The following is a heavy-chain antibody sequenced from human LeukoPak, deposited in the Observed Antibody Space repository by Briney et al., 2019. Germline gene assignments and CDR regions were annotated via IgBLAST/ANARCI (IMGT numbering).Heavy chain of an antibody. CDR1: EYSFTSYW. D-gene: IGHD5-18*01. CDR3: ATHGDVDTIDY. CDR2: IYPGDSDT. V-gene: IGHV5-51*01. J-gene: IGHJ4*02. Sequence: GESLKISCQGSEYSFTSYWIGWVRQMPGKGLEWMGIIYPGDSDTRYSPSFQGQVTISADKSISTAYLQWSSLRASDTAMYCCATHGDVDTIDYWGQGSLVTVSS.